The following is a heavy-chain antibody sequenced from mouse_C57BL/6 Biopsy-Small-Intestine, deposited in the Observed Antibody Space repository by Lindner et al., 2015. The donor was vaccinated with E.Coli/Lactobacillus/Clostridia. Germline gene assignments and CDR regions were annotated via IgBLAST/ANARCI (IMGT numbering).Heavy chain of an antibody. D-gene: IGHD2-5*01. J-gene: IGHJ3*01. CDR2: ISTYNGNT. CDR1: GYSFTSYG. V-gene: IGHV1-59*01. Sequence: SVKVSCKASGYSFTSYGISWVRQAPGQGLEWMGWISTYNGNTNYAQNLQGRVTLTTDTSTSTAYMELRSLRSDDTAVYYCARTPTILTVLAADAFDIWGQGTMVTVSS. CDR3: ARTPTILTVLAADAFDI.